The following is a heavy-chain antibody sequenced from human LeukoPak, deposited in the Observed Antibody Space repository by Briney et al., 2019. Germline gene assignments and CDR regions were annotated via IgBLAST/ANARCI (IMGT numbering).Heavy chain of an antibody. CDR2: INHSGST. CDR3: AREGYYYDSSGYLDY. J-gene: IGHJ4*02. Sequence: SETLSLTCAVYGGSFSGYYWSWIRQPPGKGLEWIGEINHSGSTNYNPSLKSRVTISVDTSKNQFSLKLSSVTAADTAVYYCAREGYYYDSSGYLDYWGQGTLVTVSS. D-gene: IGHD3-22*01. CDR1: GGSFSGYY. V-gene: IGHV4-34*01.